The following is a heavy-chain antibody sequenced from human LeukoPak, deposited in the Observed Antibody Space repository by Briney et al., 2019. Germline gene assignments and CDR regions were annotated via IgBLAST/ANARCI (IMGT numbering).Heavy chain of an antibody. V-gene: IGHV3-23*01. Sequence: GGSLRLSCTASGFAFSSDAMTWVRQAPGKGLEYVSSISDSGGGTYYAGSVKGRFTISRDNSKNALYLQMSSLRAEDTAVYFFVRGGGRREADSWGQGTLVTVSS. CDR2: ISDSGGGT. D-gene: IGHD3-10*01. CDR1: GFAFSSDA. J-gene: IGHJ5*02. CDR3: VRGGGRREADS.